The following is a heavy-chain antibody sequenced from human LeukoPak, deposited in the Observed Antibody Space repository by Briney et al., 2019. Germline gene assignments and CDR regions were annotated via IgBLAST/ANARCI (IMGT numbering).Heavy chain of an antibody. CDR2: IYYSGST. Sequence: SETLSLACGVSGGSISSYYWSWIRQPPAKGLEWIGYIYYSGSTNYNPSLKSRVTISVDTSKNQFSLKLSSVTAADTAVYYCARAYQPLPLFDYWGQGTLVTVSS. D-gene: IGHD2-2*01. V-gene: IGHV4-59*01. CDR1: GGSISSYY. J-gene: IGHJ4*02. CDR3: ARAYQPLPLFDY.